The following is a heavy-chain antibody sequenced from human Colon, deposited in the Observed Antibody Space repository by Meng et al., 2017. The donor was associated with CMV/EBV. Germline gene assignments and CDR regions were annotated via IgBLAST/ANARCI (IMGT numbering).Heavy chain of an antibody. J-gene: IGHJ4*02. CDR2: ISYDGSNK. D-gene: IGHD6-6*01. V-gene: IGHV3-30-3*01. Sequence: GESLKISCAASGFTFSSYAMHWVRQAPGKGLEWVAVISYDGSNKYYADSVKGRFTISRDNSKNTLYLQMNSLRAEDTAIYYCAREGRKAADIWGQGTLVTVSS. CDR3: AREGRKAADI. CDR1: GFTFSSYA.